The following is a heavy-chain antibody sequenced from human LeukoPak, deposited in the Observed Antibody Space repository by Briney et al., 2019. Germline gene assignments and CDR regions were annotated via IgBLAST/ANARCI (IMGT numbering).Heavy chain of an antibody. Sequence: SETLSLTCAVYGGSFSGYYWSWIRQPPGKGLEWIGEINHSGSTNYNPSLKSRVTMSVDTSKNQFSLKLSSVTAADTAVYYCARDDSIAAAGPTFDYWGQGTLVTVSS. CDR1: GGSFSGYY. CDR2: INHSGST. J-gene: IGHJ4*02. D-gene: IGHD6-13*01. V-gene: IGHV4-34*01. CDR3: ARDDSIAAAGPTFDY.